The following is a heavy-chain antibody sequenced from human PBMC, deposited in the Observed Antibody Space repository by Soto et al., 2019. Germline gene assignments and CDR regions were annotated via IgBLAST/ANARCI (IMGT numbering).Heavy chain of an antibody. CDR1: GFTFSSYS. Sequence: GGSLRLSCAASGFTFSSYSMNWVRQAPGKGLEWVSSISSSSSYIYYADSVKGRFTISRDNAKNSLYLQMNSLRAEDTAVYYCARDLRFIVVVVAATPDYYYYMDVWGKGTTVTVSS. J-gene: IGHJ6*03. CDR2: ISSSSSYI. CDR3: ARDLRFIVVVVAATPDYYYYMDV. D-gene: IGHD2-15*01. V-gene: IGHV3-21*01.